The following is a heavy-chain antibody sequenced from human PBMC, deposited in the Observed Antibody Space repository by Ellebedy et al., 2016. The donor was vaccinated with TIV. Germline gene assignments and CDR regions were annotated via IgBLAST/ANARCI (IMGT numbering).Heavy chain of an antibody. Sequence: AASVKVSCKASGGTFSSYAISWVRQAPGQGLEWMGGIIPIFGTANYAQKFQGRVTITADESTSTAYMELSSLRSEDTAVYYCASGRRIQLWFGGDAFDIWGQGTMVTVSS. V-gene: IGHV1-69*13. J-gene: IGHJ3*02. CDR1: GGTFSSYA. CDR3: ASGRRIQLWFGGDAFDI. CDR2: IIPIFGTA. D-gene: IGHD5-18*01.